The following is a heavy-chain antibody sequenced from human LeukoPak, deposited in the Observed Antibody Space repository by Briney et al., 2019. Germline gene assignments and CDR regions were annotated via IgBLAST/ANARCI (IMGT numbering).Heavy chain of an antibody. CDR1: GYTFTGYY. CDR3: ARGAWDYSNGNYYYYYMDV. V-gene: IGHV1-2*02. CDR2: INPNSGGT. J-gene: IGHJ6*03. D-gene: IGHD4-11*01. Sequence: GASVKVSCKASGYTFTGYYMHWVRQAPGQGLEWMGWINPNSGGTNYAQKFQGRVTMTRDTSISTAYMELSRLRSDDTAVYYCARGAWDYSNGNYYYYYMDVWGKGTTVTVSS.